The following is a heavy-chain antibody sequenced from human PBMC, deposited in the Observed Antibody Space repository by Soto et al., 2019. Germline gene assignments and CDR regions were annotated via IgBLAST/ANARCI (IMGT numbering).Heavy chain of an antibody. CDR3: GGEGTKLSAHVYILAAGQCDS. D-gene: IGHD5-12*01. Sequence: QVQLQESGPGLVKPSQTLSLTCTVSGGYISSDDYYWRWIRQAPGWGLEGLGFIFSSGNTYYNPSFNARAYISVDTSKSQISLKLTYVTATDAAVYDCGGEGTKLSAHVYILAAGQCDSCGHGALVPVSS. J-gene: IGHJ5*01. CDR2: IFSSGNT. CDR1: GGYISSDDYY. V-gene: IGHV4-30-4*01.